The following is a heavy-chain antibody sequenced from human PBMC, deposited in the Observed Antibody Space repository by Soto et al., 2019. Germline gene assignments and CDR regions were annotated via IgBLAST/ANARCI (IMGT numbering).Heavy chain of an antibody. J-gene: IGHJ6*02. CDR1: GFTFNTYG. D-gene: IGHD2-15*01. Sequence: QVQLVESGGGVVQPGGSLRLSCTTSGFTFNTYGMHWVRQAPGKGLEWVAIIWYDGSNKYYADSVKGRFTISRDNSSNTRYLQMNSMRAEDTALYYCARADCTGAYCYSWTFHYGVDVWGQGTTVTVSS. V-gene: IGHV3-33*08. CDR3: ARADCTGAYCYSWTFHYGVDV. CDR2: IWYDGSNK.